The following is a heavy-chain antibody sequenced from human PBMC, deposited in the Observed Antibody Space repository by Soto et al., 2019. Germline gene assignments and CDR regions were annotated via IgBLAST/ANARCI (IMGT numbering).Heavy chain of an antibody. D-gene: IGHD5-12*01. CDR1: GGSISSYY. CDR2: IYYSGST. Sequence: SETLSLTCTVSGGSISSYYWSWIRQPPGKGLKWIGYIYYSGSTNYNPSLKSRVTISVDTSKNQFSLKLSSVTAADTAVYYCARDRIVATIYDYYYYMDVWGKGTTVT. CDR3: ARDRIVATIYDYYYYMDV. J-gene: IGHJ6*03. V-gene: IGHV4-59*01.